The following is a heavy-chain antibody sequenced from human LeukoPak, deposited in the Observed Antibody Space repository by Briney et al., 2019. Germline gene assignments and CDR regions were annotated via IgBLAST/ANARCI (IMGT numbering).Heavy chain of an antibody. Sequence: GGSLRLSCAASGFTFSTYAMTWVRQAPGKGLEWVAFKRYDGSTTYYADSVKGRFTISRDNSKSMLYLQMNSLRGEDTALYYCARSESGWAFDHWGQGALVTVSS. CDR2: KRYDGSTT. CDR3: ARSESGWAFDH. D-gene: IGHD6-19*01. V-gene: IGHV3-30-3*01. J-gene: IGHJ4*02. CDR1: GFTFSTYA.